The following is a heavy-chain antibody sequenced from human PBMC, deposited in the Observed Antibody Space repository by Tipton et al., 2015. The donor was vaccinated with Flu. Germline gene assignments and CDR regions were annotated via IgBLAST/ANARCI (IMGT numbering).Heavy chain of an antibody. Sequence: VQLVQSGAEVKKPGESLKISCETSGYSFSNYWIAWVRQMPGKGLEWMAMIYPEDSDIKFSPSFQGQVTFSVDRSISTVYLQWSSLKASDTAIYYCARLSPGFFDYWGPGTLVTVSS. V-gene: IGHV5-51*01. D-gene: IGHD3-3*01. CDR3: ARLSPGFFDY. CDR1: GYSFSNYW. CDR2: IYPEDSDI. J-gene: IGHJ4*02.